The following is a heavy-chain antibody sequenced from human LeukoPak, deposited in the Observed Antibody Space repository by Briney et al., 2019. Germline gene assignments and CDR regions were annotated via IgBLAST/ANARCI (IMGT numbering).Heavy chain of an antibody. D-gene: IGHD4-17*01. V-gene: IGHV4-34*01. J-gene: IGHJ3*02. CDR3: ARARYGDYSPPHAFDI. CDR1: GGSFSGYY. Sequence: SETLSLTCAVYGGSFSGYYWSWIRQPPGKGLEWIGEINHSGSTNYNPSLKSRVTISVDMSKNQFSLKLSSVTAADTAVYYCARARYGDYSPPHAFDIWGQGTMVTVSS. CDR2: INHSGST.